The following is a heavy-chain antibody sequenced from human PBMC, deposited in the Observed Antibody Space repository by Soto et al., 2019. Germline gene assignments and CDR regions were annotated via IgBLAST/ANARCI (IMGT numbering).Heavy chain of an antibody. V-gene: IGHV3-74*01. D-gene: IGHD1-1*01. CDR2: MNSDGSRA. Sequence: GALRLACIASGFTCSTYWMHWVRQAPGKGLVWVSRMNSDGSRADYADSVKGRFTISRDNARNTLSLQMNSLRAEDTAVYYCVRDGYPAWVYGVDVWGQGTTVTVSS. CDR3: VRDGYPAWVYGVDV. J-gene: IGHJ6*02. CDR1: GFTCSTYW.